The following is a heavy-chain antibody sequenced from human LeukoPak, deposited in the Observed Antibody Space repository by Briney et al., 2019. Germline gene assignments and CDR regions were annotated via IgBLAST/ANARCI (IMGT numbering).Heavy chain of an antibody. D-gene: IGHD3-3*01. V-gene: IGHV4-59*01. Sequence: SETLSLTCTVSGGSISSYYWSWIRQPPGKGLEWIGYIYYSGSTNYTPSLKSRVTISVDTSKNQFSLKLSSVTAADTAVYYCARATYYDFWSGYSPKHDAFDIWGQGTMVTVSS. CDR1: GGSISSYY. J-gene: IGHJ3*02. CDR3: ARATYYDFWSGYSPKHDAFDI. CDR2: IYYSGST.